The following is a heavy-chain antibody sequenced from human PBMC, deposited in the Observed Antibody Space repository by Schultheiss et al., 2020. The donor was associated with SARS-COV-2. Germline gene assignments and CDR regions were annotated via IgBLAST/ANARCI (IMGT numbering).Heavy chain of an antibody. Sequence: GGSLRLSCAASGFAFSSYVLHWVRRAPGKGPEWVSAIGTGGDTYYADSVMGRFTISRDNAKNSLYLQMNSLRAEDTAVYYCARVGYCSGGSCYSGFRYFDYWGQGTLVTVSS. CDR3: ARVGYCSGGSCYSGFRYFDY. CDR1: GFAFSSYV. D-gene: IGHD2-15*01. CDR2: IGTGGDT. J-gene: IGHJ4*02. V-gene: IGHV3-47*02.